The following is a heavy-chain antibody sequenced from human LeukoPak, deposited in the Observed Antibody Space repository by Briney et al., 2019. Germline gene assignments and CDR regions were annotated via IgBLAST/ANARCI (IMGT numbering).Heavy chain of an antibody. CDR1: GGSISSGGYY. CDR3: ARADYGDPKYYFDY. D-gene: IGHD4-17*01. CDR2: IYYSGST. J-gene: IGHJ4*02. Sequence: SQTLPLTCTVSGGSISSGGYYWSWIRQHPGKGLEWIGYIYYSGSTYYNPSLKSRVTMSVDTSKNQFSLKLSSVTAADTAVYYCARADYGDPKYYFDYWGQGTLVTVSS. V-gene: IGHV4-31*03.